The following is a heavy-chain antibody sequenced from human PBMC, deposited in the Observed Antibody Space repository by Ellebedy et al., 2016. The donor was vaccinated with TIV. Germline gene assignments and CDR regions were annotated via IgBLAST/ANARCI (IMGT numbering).Heavy chain of an antibody. J-gene: IGHJ3*02. CDR1: GYTFTSYD. CDR3: ARYYGDNDGALDI. Sequence: AASVKVSCKASGYTFTSYDINWVRQATGQGLEWMGWMNPNSGNTGYAQKFQGRVAMTRNTSISTAYMELSSLRSEDTAVYYCARYYGDNDGALDIWGQGTVVTVSS. D-gene: IGHD4-17*01. CDR2: MNPNSGNT. V-gene: IGHV1-8*01.